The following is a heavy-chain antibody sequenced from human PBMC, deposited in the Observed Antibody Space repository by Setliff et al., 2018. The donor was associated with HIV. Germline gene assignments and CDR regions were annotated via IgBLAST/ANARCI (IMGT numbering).Heavy chain of an antibody. D-gene: IGHD3-22*01. J-gene: IGHJ3*02. Sequence: SVKVSCKASGGTFSSYAISWVRQAPGQGLEWMGGIIPILGIANYAQKFQGRVTITADKSTSTAYMVLSSLRSEDTAVYYCANYYCDSSGLFPRDAFDIWGQGTMVTVSS. CDR1: GGTFSSYA. CDR2: IIPILGIA. V-gene: IGHV1-69*10. CDR3: ANYYCDSSGLFPRDAFDI.